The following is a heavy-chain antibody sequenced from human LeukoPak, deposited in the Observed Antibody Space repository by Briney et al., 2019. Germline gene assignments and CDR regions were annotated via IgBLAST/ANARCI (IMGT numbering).Heavy chain of an antibody. D-gene: IGHD1-26*01. CDR1: GYTFTSYY. CDR3: ARDAVGAFYFDY. Sequence: ASVKVSCKASGYTFTSYYMHWVRQAPGQGLEWMGVINPSGGSTGYAQKFQGRVTMTRDTSTSTVYMELSSLTSEDTAVYYCARDAVGAFYFDYWGQGTLVTVSS. J-gene: IGHJ4*02. V-gene: IGHV1-46*01. CDR2: INPSGGST.